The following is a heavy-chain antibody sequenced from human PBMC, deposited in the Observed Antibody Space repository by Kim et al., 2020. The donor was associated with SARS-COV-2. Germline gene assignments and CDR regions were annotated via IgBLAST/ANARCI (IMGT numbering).Heavy chain of an antibody. J-gene: IGHJ5*02. CDR3: ARELDSGSTKGRAWFDP. V-gene: IGHV4-31*02. D-gene: IGHD1-26*01. Sequence: LKRRVTISVDTAKNQFSLKLSSVTAADTAVYYCARELDSGSTKGRAWFDPWGQGTLVTVSS.